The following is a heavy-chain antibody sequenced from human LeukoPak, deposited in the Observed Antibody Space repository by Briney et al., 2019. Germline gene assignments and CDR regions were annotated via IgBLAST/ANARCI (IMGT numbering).Heavy chain of an antibody. Sequence: GGSLRLSCAASGFTFSHYGMHWVRQTPGAGLEWVAVIWSDGSDKYYAKSVKGRFTIPRDNSKNSLFLRMNSLRAEDTAVYYCAKDAQRGFDYSNSLQNWGQGILVTVSS. V-gene: IGHV3-33*06. CDR1: GFTFSHYG. J-gene: IGHJ1*01. CDR3: AKDAQRGFDYSNSLQN. CDR2: IWSDGSDK. D-gene: IGHD4-11*01.